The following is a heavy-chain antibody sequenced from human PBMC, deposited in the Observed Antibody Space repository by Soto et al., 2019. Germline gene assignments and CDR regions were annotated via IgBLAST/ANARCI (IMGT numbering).Heavy chain of an antibody. D-gene: IGHD3-3*01. Sequence: EVQLVESGGGLVQPGGSLRLSCAASGFTFSSDWMHWVRQAPGKGLVWISRIDMDGSSTSYADSVKGRFTISRDNAENTLYLQMNSLRAEDTAVYYCVRDRPWSQHYFDYWGQGILVTVSS. V-gene: IGHV3-74*01. CDR2: IDMDGSST. CDR3: VRDRPWSQHYFDY. CDR1: GFTFSSDW. J-gene: IGHJ4*02.